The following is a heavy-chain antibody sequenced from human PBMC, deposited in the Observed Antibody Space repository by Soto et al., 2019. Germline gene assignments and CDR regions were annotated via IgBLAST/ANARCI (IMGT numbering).Heavy chain of an antibody. CDR3: ANRRGAGGHFDY. J-gene: IGHJ4*01. CDR1: GFTFSSYA. Sequence: DVQLLESGGGLVQPEGSLRLSCAASGFTFSSYAMGWVRQGPGKGLEWVAVVSIGGSTHYADYVRGRFTISRDNSKNTLSLQILSLTDEDKSVFLCANRRGAGGHFDYWGHGALVTVAS. D-gene: IGHD2-15*01. CDR2: VSIGGST. V-gene: IGHV3-23*01.